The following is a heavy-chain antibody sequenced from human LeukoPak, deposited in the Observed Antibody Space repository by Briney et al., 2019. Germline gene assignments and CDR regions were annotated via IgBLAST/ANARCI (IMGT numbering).Heavy chain of an antibody. CDR1: GYTFTSYD. CDR2: MSPNSGNT. D-gene: IGHD2-2*01. CDR3: ARGYCSTTNCYHYYGMDV. Sequence: ASAKVSCKASGYTFTSYDINWVRQATGQGLEWMGWMSPNSGNTGYAQKFQGRVTMTRNTSISTAYMELSSLRSEDTAVYYCARGYCSTTNCYHYYGMDVWGQGTTVTVSS. V-gene: IGHV1-8*01. J-gene: IGHJ6*02.